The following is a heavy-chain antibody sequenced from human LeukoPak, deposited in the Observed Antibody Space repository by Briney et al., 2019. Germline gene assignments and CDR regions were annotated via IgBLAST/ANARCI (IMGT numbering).Heavy chain of an antibody. CDR1: GYSISSGYY. Sequence: PSETLSLTCAVSGYSISSGYYWGWIRQPPGKGLEWIGSIYHSGSTYYNPSLKSRVTISVDTSKNQFSLKLSSVTVADTAVYYCARHGGKKYNWFDPWGQGTLVTVSS. J-gene: IGHJ5*02. CDR2: IYHSGST. V-gene: IGHV4-38-2*01. D-gene: IGHD1-26*01. CDR3: ARHGGKKYNWFDP.